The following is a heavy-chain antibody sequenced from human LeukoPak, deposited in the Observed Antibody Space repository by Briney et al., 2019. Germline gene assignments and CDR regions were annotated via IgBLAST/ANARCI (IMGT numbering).Heavy chain of an antibody. D-gene: IGHD6-19*01. CDR3: ARGRSSGWYRPDYYYYGMDV. V-gene: IGHV3-11*01. Sequence: GGSLRLSCAASGFTFSDYYMSWIRQAPGKGLEWVSYISSSGSIIYYADSVKGRFTISRDNAKNSLYLQMNSLRAEDTAVYYCARGRSSGWYRPDYYYYGMDVWGQGTTVTVSS. CDR2: ISSSGSII. J-gene: IGHJ6*02. CDR1: GFTFSDYY.